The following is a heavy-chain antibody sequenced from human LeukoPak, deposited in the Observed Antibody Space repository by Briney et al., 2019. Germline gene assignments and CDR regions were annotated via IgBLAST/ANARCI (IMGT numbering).Heavy chain of an antibody. V-gene: IGHV4-59*05. D-gene: IGHD2-2*01. J-gene: IGHJ6*03. CDR1: GGSISSYY. CDR3: ARRTYQLPPWYYYYYMDV. Sequence: SETLSLTCTVSGGSISSYYWSWIRQPPGKGLEWIGSIYYSGSTYYNPSLKSRVTISVDTSENQFSLKLSSVTAADTAVYYCARRTYQLPPWYYYYYMDVWGKGTTVTVSS. CDR2: IYYSGST.